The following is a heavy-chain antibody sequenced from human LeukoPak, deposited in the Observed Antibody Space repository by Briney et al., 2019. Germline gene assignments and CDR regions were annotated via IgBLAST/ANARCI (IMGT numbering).Heavy chain of an antibody. CDR2: IWYDGSNK. J-gene: IGHJ4*02. Sequence: GGSLRLSCAASGFTFSNHGMHWVRQAPGKGPEWVALIWYDGSNKFYGDSVKGRFTISRDNSKNTVYLQMNSLRAEDTGVYYCARDRLEAVTDDDYFDYWGQGTLVTVSS. CDR1: GFTFSNHG. D-gene: IGHD2-21*02. CDR3: ARDRLEAVTDDDYFDY. V-gene: IGHV3-33*01.